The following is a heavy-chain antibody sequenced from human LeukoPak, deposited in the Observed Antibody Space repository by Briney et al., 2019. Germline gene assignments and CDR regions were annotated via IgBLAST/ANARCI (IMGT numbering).Heavy chain of an antibody. V-gene: IGHV3-66*01. CDR1: GFTVSSKY. Sequence: GGSLRLSCAASGFTVSSKYVSWVRQAPGRGLEWVSMTYSGGSTYYADSVKGRFTVSRDNSENTLYLQMNSLRVEDTAVYYCASRGLNYGSGSGDQWGQGTLVTVSS. D-gene: IGHD3-10*01. CDR3: ASRGLNYGSGSGDQ. J-gene: IGHJ5*02. CDR2: TYSGGST.